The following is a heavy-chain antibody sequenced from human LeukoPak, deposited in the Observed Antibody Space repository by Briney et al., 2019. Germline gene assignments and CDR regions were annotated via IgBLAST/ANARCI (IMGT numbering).Heavy chain of an antibody. D-gene: IGHD3-22*01. CDR1: GGTFSSYA. CDR2: IIPIFGTA. V-gene: IGHV1-69*06. Sequence: SVKVSCKASGGTFSSYAISWVRQAPGQGLEWMGGIIPIFGTANYAQKFQGRVTITADKSTSTAYMELSSLRSEDTAVYYCAGVIEAYYYDSSGANRYAFDIWGQGTMVTVSS. J-gene: IGHJ3*02. CDR3: AGVIEAYYYDSSGANRYAFDI.